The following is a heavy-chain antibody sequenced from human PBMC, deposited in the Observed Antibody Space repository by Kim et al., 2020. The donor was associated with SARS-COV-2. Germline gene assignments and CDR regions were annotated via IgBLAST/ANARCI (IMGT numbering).Heavy chain of an antibody. V-gene: IGHV4-30-4*01. CDR3: ARVATVWAFFDS. CDR2: IYNSGST. CDR1: GGSVNSGEYF. J-gene: IGHJ4*02. D-gene: IGHD3-16*01. Sequence: TLSLTCNVSGGSVNSGEYFWSWVRQPPGKGLEWIGYIYNSGSTSYNPSLKSRVTISADSSKNQFFLKVNSVTAADTAVYYCARVATVWAFFDSWGQG.